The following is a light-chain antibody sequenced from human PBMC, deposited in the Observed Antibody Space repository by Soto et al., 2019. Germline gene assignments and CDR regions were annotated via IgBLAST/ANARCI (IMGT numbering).Light chain of an antibody. Sequence: EIQMTQSPSTLSASVGDGVTIXCRASQSLSRRLVWYQQRKGKAPKLLIQYATILEIGVTSMFSGSGYGKEFNITISSLQPDDFATYECQQYSSYWTFAQGTKVDI. CDR1: QSLSRR. CDR2: YAT. J-gene: IGKJ1*01. V-gene: IGKV1-5*01. CDR3: QQYSSYWT.